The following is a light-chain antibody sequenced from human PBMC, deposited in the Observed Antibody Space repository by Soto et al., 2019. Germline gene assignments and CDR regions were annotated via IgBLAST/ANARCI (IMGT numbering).Light chain of an antibody. V-gene: IGKV1-39*01. CDR3: QQSYDISPIT. CDR1: ETISTF. Sequence: DIQMTQSPSSLSVSVGDRVTMTCRASETISTFLNWYQVKPGKAPKLLIYAASTLQDGVPSRFSGSGSRTDFTLTINSLQPEDFASYYCQQSYDISPITFGQGTRLEI. J-gene: IGKJ5*01. CDR2: AAS.